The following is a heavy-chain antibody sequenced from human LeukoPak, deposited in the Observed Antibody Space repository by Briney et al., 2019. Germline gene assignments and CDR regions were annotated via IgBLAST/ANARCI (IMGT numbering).Heavy chain of an antibody. CDR2: VHLDGRT. V-gene: IGHV4-4*02. D-gene: IGHD3-22*01. Sequence: PSETLSLTCGVSGGSVTTTNWWTWVRQPPGKGLEWIGEVHLDGRTSYNPSLTSRLTMSVDLSENHISLKLTSVTAADTAVYYCAREGGYYRPLDYSGPGTLVTVSS. J-gene: IGHJ4*02. CDR3: AREGGYYRPLDY. CDR1: GGSVTTTNW.